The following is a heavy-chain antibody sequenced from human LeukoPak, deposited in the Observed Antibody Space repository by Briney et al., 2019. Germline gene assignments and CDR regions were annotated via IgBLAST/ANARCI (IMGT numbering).Heavy chain of an antibody. D-gene: IGHD4-17*01. J-gene: IGHJ4*02. CDR1: GFTFSSYW. CDR3: ATLVYGDLPFDY. CDR2: IKQDGSEK. V-gene: IGHV3-7*03. Sequence: GGSLRLSCAASGFTFSSYWMSWVRQAPGKGLEWVANIKQDGSEKYYVDSVKGRFTISRDNARNSLYLQMNSLRAEDTAVYYCATLVYGDLPFDYWGQGTLVTVSS.